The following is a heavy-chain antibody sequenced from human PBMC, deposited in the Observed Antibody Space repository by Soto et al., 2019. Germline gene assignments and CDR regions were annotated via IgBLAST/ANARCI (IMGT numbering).Heavy chain of an antibody. CDR2: IGPESGAT. D-gene: IGHD1-26*01. Sequence: ASVKVSCKASGYTFTGHYIHWLRQAPEQGPEWMGEIGPESGATRYAQRFQGRVTMTRDMSITTVYMELNNLSPDDTAVYYCGRGRSGQIVVFYWGQGTPGTVSS. CDR3: GRGRSGQIVVFY. J-gene: IGHJ4*02. V-gene: IGHV1-2*02. CDR1: GYTFTGHY.